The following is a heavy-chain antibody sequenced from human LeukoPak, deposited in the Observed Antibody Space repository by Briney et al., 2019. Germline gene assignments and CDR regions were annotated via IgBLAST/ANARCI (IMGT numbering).Heavy chain of an antibody. D-gene: IGHD2-15*01. Sequence: GGSLRLSCAASGFTFSSYGMHWVRQAPGKGLEWVAVISYDGSNKYYADSVKGRFTISRDNSKNTLYLQMNSLGAEDTAVYYCAKAEAWAKYCSGGSCYSDWLDPWGQGTLVTVSS. CDR2: ISYDGSNK. CDR3: AKAEAWAKYCSGGSCYSDWLDP. V-gene: IGHV3-30*18. CDR1: GFTFSSYG. J-gene: IGHJ5*02.